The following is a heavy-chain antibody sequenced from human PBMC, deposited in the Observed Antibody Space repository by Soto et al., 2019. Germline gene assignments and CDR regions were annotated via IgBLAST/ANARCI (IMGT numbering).Heavy chain of an antibody. J-gene: IGHJ6*02. D-gene: IGHD4-17*01. CDR3: ARADSDSGGNRYYYYYGTDV. CDR2: IIPIFGPE. CDR1: GGTFSSYA. V-gene: IGHV1-69*01. Sequence: QVQLVQSGAEVKKPGSSVKVSCKASGGTFSSYAISWVRQAPGQGLEWMGGIIPIFGPENYAQKVHGRVTITADESTSTAYMERSSLRSEDTAVYYCARADSDSGGNRYYYYYGTDVWGQGTTVTVSS.